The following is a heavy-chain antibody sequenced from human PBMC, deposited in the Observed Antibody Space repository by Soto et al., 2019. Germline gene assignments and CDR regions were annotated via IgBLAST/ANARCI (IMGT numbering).Heavy chain of an antibody. D-gene: IGHD2-2*01. CDR2: ISTYNGNT. CDR3: GRDLYQSVFYYGMDV. Sequence: QVQVMQSGAEVKKPGASVKVSCKASGYTFTSYGISWVRQAPGQGLEWMGWISTYNGNTNYAQKLQGRVTMTTDTSTSTAYMELRCLRSDDTAVYYCGRDLYQSVFYYGMDVWGQGTTVTVSS. CDR1: GYTFTSYG. V-gene: IGHV1-18*01. J-gene: IGHJ6*02.